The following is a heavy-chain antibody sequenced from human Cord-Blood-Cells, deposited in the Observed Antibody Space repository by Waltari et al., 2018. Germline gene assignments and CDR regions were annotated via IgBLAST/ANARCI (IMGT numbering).Heavy chain of an antibody. V-gene: IGHV1-2*02. CDR3: ARVGMLQGPIDY. J-gene: IGHJ4*02. CDR1: GYTFTGYY. CDR2: INPNSGGT. Sequence: QVQLVQSGAEVKKPGASVKVSCKVSGYTFTGYYMHWVRQAPGKGLEWMGWINPNSGGTNYAQKLQGRVTMTRDTSISTAYMELSRLRSDDTAVYYCARVGMLQGPIDYWGQGTLVTVSS. D-gene: IGHD3-16*01.